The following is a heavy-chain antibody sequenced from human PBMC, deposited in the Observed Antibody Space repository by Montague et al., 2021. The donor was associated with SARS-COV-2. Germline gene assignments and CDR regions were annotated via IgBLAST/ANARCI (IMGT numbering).Heavy chain of an antibody. CDR1: GGSINNYY. CDR2: IHYTGSA. V-gene: IGHV4-59*08. J-gene: IGHJ4*02. CDR3: ARLNFHITIFGVVSSRVFDY. Sequence: SETLSLTCTVSGGSINNYYWSWIRQPPEKGPEWIAFIHYTGSANYNPSLKSRATISVDPYKNQFSLKLSSVTAADTAVYYCARLNFHITIFGVVSSRVFDYWGQGTLVTVSS. D-gene: IGHD3-3*01.